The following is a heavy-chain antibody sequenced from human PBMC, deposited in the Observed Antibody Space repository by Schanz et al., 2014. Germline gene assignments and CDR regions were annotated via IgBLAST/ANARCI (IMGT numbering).Heavy chain of an antibody. J-gene: IGHJ4*02. D-gene: IGHD6-19*01. CDR1: RFTISRNP. V-gene: IGHV3-74*01. CDR3: AKDHPSSGWPAFDV. Sequence: VHLVESGGGVVQPGRSLRLSCTGSRFTISRNPIHWVRQAPGKGLVWVSRIYMDGSGRDYGDSVKGRFTVSRDNAKNTLYLQMDSLRADDSAIYYCAKDHPSSGWPAFDVWGQGTQXTVSS. CDR2: IYMDGSGR.